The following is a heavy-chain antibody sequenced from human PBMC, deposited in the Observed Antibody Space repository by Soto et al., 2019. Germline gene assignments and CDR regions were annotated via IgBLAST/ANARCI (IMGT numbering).Heavy chain of an antibody. CDR1: GFTFSSYW. CDR2: IKQDGSEK. CDR3: ARDRGGGGYWGGDAFDI. Sequence: EVQLVESGGGLVQPGGSLRLSCAASGFTFSSYWMSWVRQAPGKGLEWVANIKQDGSEKYYVDSVKGRFTISRDNAKNSRYPQMNSLRAEDTAVYYGARDRGGGGYWGGDAFDIWGQGTMVTVSS. J-gene: IGHJ3*02. V-gene: IGHV3-7*04. D-gene: IGHD1-26*01.